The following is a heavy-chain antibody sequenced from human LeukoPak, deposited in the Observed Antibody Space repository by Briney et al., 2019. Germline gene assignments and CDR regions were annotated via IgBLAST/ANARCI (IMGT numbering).Heavy chain of an antibody. V-gene: IGHV3-48*03. J-gene: IGHJ4*02. CDR1: GFTFSSYE. CDR2: ISSSGSTI. CDR3: ASLRITAIKDY. D-gene: IGHD5-18*01. Sequence: GGSLRLSCAASGFTFSSYEMNWVRQAPGKGLEWVSYISSSGSTIYYADSVKDRFTISRDNAKNSLYLQMNSLRAEDTAVYYCASLRITAIKDYWGQGTLVTVSS.